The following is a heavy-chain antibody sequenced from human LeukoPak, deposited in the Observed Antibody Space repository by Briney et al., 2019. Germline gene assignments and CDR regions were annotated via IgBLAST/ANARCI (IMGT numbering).Heavy chain of an antibody. CDR3: AIDRGSYYGGDFDY. V-gene: IGHV3-7*01. J-gene: IGHJ4*02. Sequence: GGSLRLSCAASGFTFSSYWMNWVRQAPGRGLEWVANIKQHGSEKYYVDSVKGRFTISRDNAKNSLYLQMNSLRAEDTAVYYCAIDRGSYYGGDFDYWGQGTLVTVSS. CDR2: IKQHGSEK. CDR1: GFTFSSYW. D-gene: IGHD1-26*01.